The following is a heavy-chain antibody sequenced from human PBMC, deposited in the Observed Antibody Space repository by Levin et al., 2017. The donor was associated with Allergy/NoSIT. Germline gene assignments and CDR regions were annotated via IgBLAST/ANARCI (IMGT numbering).Heavy chain of an antibody. CDR1: GFTFSDYY. V-gene: IGHV3-11*01. Sequence: PGGSLRLSCAASGFTFSDYYMSWIRQAPGKGLEWVSFISSSGSTIYYANSVQGRFTISRDNAKNSLYLQMNGLRAEDTAMYYWRRAQFTSGWFWGDGMDVWGQGTTVIVSS. D-gene: IGHD6-19*01. CDR3: RRAQFTSGWFWGDGMDV. CDR2: ISSSGSTI. J-gene: IGHJ6*02.